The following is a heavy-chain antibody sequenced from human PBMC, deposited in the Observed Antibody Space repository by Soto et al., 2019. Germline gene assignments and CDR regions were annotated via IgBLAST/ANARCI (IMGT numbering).Heavy chain of an antibody. CDR1: GGTFSSQT. J-gene: IGHJ3*02. V-gene: IGHV1-69*02. CDR2: VIPISGEG. D-gene: IGHD1-1*01. Sequence: QVQLVQSGAEVKEPGSSVKVSCKVSGGTFSSQTINWVRQVPGQGLEWMGSVIPISGEGKYAQSFLGRVTITADRPTSKANMELRSMRSEDTAVYYCARPAVNDLDADSSAFDIWGQGTMVTVSS. CDR3: ARPAVNDLDADSSAFDI.